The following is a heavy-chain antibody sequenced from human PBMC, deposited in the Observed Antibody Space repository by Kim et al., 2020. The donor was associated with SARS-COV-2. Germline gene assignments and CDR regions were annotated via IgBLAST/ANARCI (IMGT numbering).Heavy chain of an antibody. V-gene: IGHV3-33*06. D-gene: IGHD3-10*01. CDR2: IWYDGSNK. CDR3: AKDLYYYGSGGMDV. CDR1: GFTFSSYG. Sequence: GGSLRLSCAASGFTFSSYGMHWVRQAPGKGLEWVAVIWYDGSNKYYADSVKGRFTISRDNSKNTLYLQMNSLRAEDTAVYYCAKDLYYYGSGGMDVWGQGTTVTVSS. J-gene: IGHJ6*02.